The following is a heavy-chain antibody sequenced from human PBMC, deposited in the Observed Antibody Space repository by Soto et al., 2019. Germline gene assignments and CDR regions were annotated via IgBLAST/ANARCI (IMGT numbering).Heavy chain of an antibody. CDR3: AKKAVVVAATIHYYYYMVV. CDR2: ISGSGGST. Sequence: EVQLLESGGGLVQPGGYLRLSCAASGFTFSSYAMSWVRQAPGKGLEWVSAISGSGGSTYYADSVKGRFTISRDHSKNKLYLQMNRLSAEDTAVYYCAKKAVVVAATIHYYYYMVVWGKGTTVTVSS. V-gene: IGHV3-23*01. J-gene: IGHJ6*03. CDR1: GFTFSSYA. D-gene: IGHD2-15*01.